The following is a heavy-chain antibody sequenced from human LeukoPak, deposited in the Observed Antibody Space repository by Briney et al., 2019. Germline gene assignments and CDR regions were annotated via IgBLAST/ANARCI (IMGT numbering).Heavy chain of an antibody. CDR1: GYSISSGYY. CDR3: ASNLYGSGNYFAY. V-gene: IGHV4-38-2*02. Sequence: SETLSLTCTVSGYSISSGYYWGWIRQSPGKGLEWIGSIYHSGNTYYNPSLKSRVTISVDTSKNQFSLKLTSVTAADTAVYYCASNLYGSGNYFAYWGQGTLVTVSS. CDR2: IYHSGNT. J-gene: IGHJ4*02. D-gene: IGHD3-10*01.